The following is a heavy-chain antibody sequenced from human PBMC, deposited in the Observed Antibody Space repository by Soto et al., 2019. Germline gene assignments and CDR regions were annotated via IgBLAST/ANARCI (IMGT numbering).Heavy chain of an antibody. CDR1: GGSISSSNW. J-gene: IGHJ4*02. CDR3: ARVTGGQIIDY. V-gene: IGHV4-4*02. Sequence: SETLSLTCAVSGGSISSSNWWRWVRQPPGKGLEWIGENYHSGSTNYNPSLKSRVTISVDKSKNQFSLKLSSVTAADTAVYYCARVTGGQIIDYWGQGTLVTVSS. D-gene: IGHD2-15*01. CDR2: NYHSGST.